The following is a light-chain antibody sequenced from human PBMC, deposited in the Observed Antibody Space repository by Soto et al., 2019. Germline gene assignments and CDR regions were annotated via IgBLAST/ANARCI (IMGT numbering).Light chain of an antibody. CDR2: GAS. V-gene: IGKV3D-15*03. CDR1: QTVRDN. J-gene: IGKJ4*01. Sequence: IVMTQSPATLSVSPWERATLSCRASQTVRDNLAWYQQKPGQAPRLLIYGASIRATGIPARFSGSGSGTEFTLTIDTLQSEDFAVYYCQQYNIWPLTFGGGTKVEIE. CDR3: QQYNIWPLT.